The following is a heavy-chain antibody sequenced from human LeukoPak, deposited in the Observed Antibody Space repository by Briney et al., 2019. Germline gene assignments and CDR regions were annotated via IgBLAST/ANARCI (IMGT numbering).Heavy chain of an antibody. CDR3: AKDNLAYYYDSSGLD. V-gene: IGHV3-30*02. J-gene: IGHJ4*02. CDR2: IRYDGSNK. Sequence: GGTLRLSCAASGFTFSSYGMHWVRQAPGKGLEGVAFIRYDGSNKYYADSVKGGFTISRDNSKNTLYLQMNSLRAEDTAVYYCAKDNLAYYYDSSGLDWGQGTLVTVSS. D-gene: IGHD3-22*01. CDR1: GFTFSSYG.